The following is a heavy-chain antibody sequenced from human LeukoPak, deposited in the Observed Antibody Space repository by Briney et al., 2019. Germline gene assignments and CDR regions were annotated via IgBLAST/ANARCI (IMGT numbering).Heavy chain of an antibody. CDR1: GFTFKSYA. CDR3: AKDLGSAITSALVLDV. D-gene: IGHD2-15*01. CDR2: ISGSGDTT. Sequence: GGSLRLSCAASGFTFKSYAVSWVRQAPGKGLEWVSSISGSGDTTYYADSVKGRFTISRDNSKSTLYLQMNSLRAGDTALYYCAKDLGSAITSALVLDVWGQGTTVIVS. J-gene: IGHJ6*02. V-gene: IGHV3-23*01.